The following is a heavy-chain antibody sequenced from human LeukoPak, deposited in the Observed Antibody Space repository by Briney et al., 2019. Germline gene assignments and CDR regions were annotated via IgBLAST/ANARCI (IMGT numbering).Heavy chain of an antibody. Sequence: PSETLSLTCTVSGGSISIYYWSWIRQPPGKGLEWIGYIYYSGSTNYNPSLKSRVTISVDTSKHQFSLKLSSVTAADTAVYYCARIAGDYYDSSGYYPNWFDPWGQGTLVTVSS. J-gene: IGHJ5*02. CDR1: GGSISIYY. V-gene: IGHV4-59*01. CDR3: ARIAGDYYDSSGYYPNWFDP. CDR2: IYYSGST. D-gene: IGHD3-22*01.